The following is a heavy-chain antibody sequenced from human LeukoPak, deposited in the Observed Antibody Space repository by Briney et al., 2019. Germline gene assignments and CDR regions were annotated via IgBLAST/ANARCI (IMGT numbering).Heavy chain of an antibody. J-gene: IGHJ4*02. V-gene: IGHV3-11*01. CDR2: ISSGGSTI. D-gene: IGHD4-17*01. CDR1: GFTFSAYY. Sequence: PGGSLRLSCAASGFTFSAYYMSWIRQAPGKGLEWVSYISSGGSTIYYADSVKGRFTISRDNAKNSLYLQMNSLRAEDTAVYYCARDYGDYHFDYWGQGTLVTVSS. CDR3: ARDYGDYHFDY.